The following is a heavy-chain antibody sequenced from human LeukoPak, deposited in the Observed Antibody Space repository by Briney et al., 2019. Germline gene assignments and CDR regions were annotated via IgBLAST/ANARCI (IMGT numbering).Heavy chain of an antibody. V-gene: IGHV4-30-4*01. J-gene: IGHJ4*02. Sequence: SETLSLTCTVSGGSISSGDYYWSWIRQPPGKGLEWIGYIYYSGSTYYNPSLKSRVTISVDTSKNQFSLKLSSVTAADTAVYSCAGIRDGPLRYEDYWGQGTLVTVSS. D-gene: IGHD4-17*01. CDR1: GGSISSGDYY. CDR3: AGIRDGPLRYEDY. CDR2: IYYSGST.